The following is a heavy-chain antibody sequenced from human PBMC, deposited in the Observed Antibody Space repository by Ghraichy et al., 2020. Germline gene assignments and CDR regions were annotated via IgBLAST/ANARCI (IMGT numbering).Heavy chain of an antibody. V-gene: IGHV1-46*03. J-gene: IGHJ4*02. CDR1: GYTFTSYY. CDR2: INPSGGST. D-gene: IGHD3-10*01. Sequence: ASVKVSCKASGYTFTSYYMHWVRQAPGQGLEWMGIINPSGGSTSYAQKFQGRVTMTRDTSTSTVYMELSSLRSEDTAVYYCARADVPLSRSGSYYNGKTFDYWGQGTLVTVSS. CDR3: ARADVPLSRSGSYYNGKTFDY.